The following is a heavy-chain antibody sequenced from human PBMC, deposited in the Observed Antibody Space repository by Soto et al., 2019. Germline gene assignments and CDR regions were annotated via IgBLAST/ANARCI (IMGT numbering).Heavy chain of an antibody. Sequence: QVHLVQSGAEVKRPGSSVKVSCNASGGSLSRNIINWVRQAPGQGLEWVGGIMPFSGTTNYAQRFEDRVTNKADESGATDPMELTSLKPDDTAIYYCERGTPEFGEAGDGCGQGTMV. D-gene: IGHD3-10*01. J-gene: IGHJ3*01. V-gene: IGHV1-69*01. CDR1: GGSLSRNI. CDR3: ERGTPEFGEAGDG. CDR2: IMPFSGTT.